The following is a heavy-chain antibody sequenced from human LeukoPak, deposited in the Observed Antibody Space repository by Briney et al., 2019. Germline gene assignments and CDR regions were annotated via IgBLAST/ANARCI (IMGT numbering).Heavy chain of an antibody. J-gene: IGHJ4*02. Sequence: PGGSLRLSCSASGFTFSSYAMHWVRQAPGKGLDYVTAISSNGGSTYYADSVKGRFTISRDNSKNTLYLQMSSLRAEDTAMSYCVKGHLVWELGDYFDYWGQGTLVTVSS. CDR1: GFTFSSYA. CDR3: VKGHLVWELGDYFDY. CDR2: ISSNGGST. V-gene: IGHV3-64D*09. D-gene: IGHD1-26*01.